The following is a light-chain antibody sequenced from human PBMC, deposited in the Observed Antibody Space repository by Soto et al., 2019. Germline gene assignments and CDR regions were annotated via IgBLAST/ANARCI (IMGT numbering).Light chain of an antibody. V-gene: IGKV4-1*01. Sequence: DIVMTQSPDSLAVSLGERATINCKSSPNNKYYLDWYQQKPGQPPKLLIYWESTLESGAPDRFSGSGSGTDFTLTISSLQAEDVAVYYCQQYFSFPASFGGGTKVEIK. CDR1: PNNKYY. J-gene: IGKJ4*01. CDR3: QQYFSFPAS. CDR2: WES.